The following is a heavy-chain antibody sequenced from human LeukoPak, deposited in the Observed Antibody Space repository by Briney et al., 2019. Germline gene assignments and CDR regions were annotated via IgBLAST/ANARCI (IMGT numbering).Heavy chain of an antibody. CDR1: GGSIGSSDYY. CDR2: IHSSGRT. Sequence: SETLSLTCTVSGGSIGSSDYYWGWIRQPPGKGLEWIGSIHSSGRTHYSPSLKSRVTMSVDTSKNQFSLKLSSVTAAVTAVYYCAITYYYGSGNPASLDSYYYYGTDVWGQGTTVIVSS. J-gene: IGHJ6*02. V-gene: IGHV4-39*01. D-gene: IGHD3-10*01. CDR3: AITYYYGSGNPASLDSYYYYGTDV.